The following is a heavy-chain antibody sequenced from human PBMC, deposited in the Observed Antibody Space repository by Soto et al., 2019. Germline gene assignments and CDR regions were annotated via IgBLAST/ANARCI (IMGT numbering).Heavy chain of an antibody. CDR2: SYATGTT. CDR3: VRDGTKTLRDWFDP. V-gene: IGHV4-4*07. D-gene: IGHD1-1*01. J-gene: IGHJ5*02. Sequence: SETLYLTCTVSGASISGFYWSCIRKSAGKGLEGIGRSYATGTTDYNPSLKSRVMMSVDTSKKQFSLKLRSVTAADTAVYYCVRDGTKTLRDWFDPWGQGISVTVSS. CDR1: GASISGFY.